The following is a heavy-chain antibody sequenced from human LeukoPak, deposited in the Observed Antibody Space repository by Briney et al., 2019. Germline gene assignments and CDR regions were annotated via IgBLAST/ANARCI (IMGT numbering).Heavy chain of an antibody. J-gene: IGHJ4*02. V-gene: IGHV4-34*01. Sequence: KPSETLSLTCAVYGGSFSGYYWSWIRQPPGKGLEWIGEINHSGSTNYNPSLKSRVTISVETSKNQFSLKLSSVTAADTAVYYCARGRYFDWLTLDYWGQGTLVTVSS. CDR2: INHSGST. D-gene: IGHD3-9*01. CDR3: ARGRYFDWLTLDY. CDR1: GGSFSGYY.